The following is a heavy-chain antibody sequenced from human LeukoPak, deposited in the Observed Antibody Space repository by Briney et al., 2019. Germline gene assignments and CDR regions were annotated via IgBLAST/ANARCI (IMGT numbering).Heavy chain of an antibody. CDR1: GVSISSGGYY. D-gene: IGHD2-2*01. CDR3: ARDPRGYCSSASCYVFNYYYGMDV. J-gene: IGHJ6*02. V-gene: IGHV4-30-4*01. CDR2: IFYSGGT. Sequence: SETLSLTCTVSGVSISSGGYYWSWFRQPPGKGLEWIGHIFYSGGTYYNPSLKSRITISVDSSKNQFSLNLSSVTAADTAVYYCARDPRGYCSSASCYVFNYYYGMDVWGQGTTVTVSS.